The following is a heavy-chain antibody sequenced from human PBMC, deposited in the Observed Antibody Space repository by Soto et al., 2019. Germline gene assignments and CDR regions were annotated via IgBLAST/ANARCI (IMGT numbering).Heavy chain of an antibody. D-gene: IGHD3-3*01. Sequence: QVQLQQGGAGLLKPSDTLSLTCGVYGGSFSGYYWNWIRQPPGKGLEWIVEVDHSGSSNFNPFLQSPVTISVDTSQNQFSLKLYSMTAADTAVYFCARGQAVAITVPADGFWSLGRYYYLDVWGQGALVTVSS. J-gene: IGHJ6*03. CDR1: GGSFSGYY. V-gene: IGHV4-34*01. CDR2: VDHSGSS. CDR3: ARGQAVAITVPADGFWSLGRYYYLDV.